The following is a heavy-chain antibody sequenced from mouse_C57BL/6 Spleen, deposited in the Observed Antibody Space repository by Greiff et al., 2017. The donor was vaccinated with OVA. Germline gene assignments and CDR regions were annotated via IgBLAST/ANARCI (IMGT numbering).Heavy chain of an antibody. J-gene: IGHJ3*01. CDR2: IDPSDSET. CDR3: ARDGNYSNYGFAY. Sequence: QVQLQQPGAELVRPGSSVKLSCKASGYTFTSYWMHWVKQRPIQGLEWIGNIDPSDSETHYNQKFKDKATLTVDKSSSTAYMQLSSLTSEDSAVYYCARDGNYSNYGFAYWGQGTLVTVSA. V-gene: IGHV1-52*01. CDR1: GYTFTSYW. D-gene: IGHD2-5*01.